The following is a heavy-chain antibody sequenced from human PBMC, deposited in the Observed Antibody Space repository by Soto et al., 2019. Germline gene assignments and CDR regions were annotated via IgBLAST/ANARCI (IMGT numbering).Heavy chain of an antibody. V-gene: IGHV1-8*01. CDR2: MNPNSGNT. CDR3: ARALRYCSGGSCYRAFDI. D-gene: IGHD2-15*01. CDR1: GYTFTSYD. Sequence: ASVKVSCKASGYTFTSYDINWVRQATGQGLEWMGWMNPNSGNTGYAQKFQGRVTMTRNTSISTAYMELSSLRSEDTAVYYCARALRYCSGGSCYRAFDIWGQGTMVTVSS. J-gene: IGHJ3*02.